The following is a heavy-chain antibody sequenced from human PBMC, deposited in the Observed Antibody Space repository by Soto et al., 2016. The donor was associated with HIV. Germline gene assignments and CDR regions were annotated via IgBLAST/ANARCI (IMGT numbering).Heavy chain of an antibody. CDR2: INKDGSTT. V-gene: IGHV3-74*01. CDR1: GFSSSSYW. D-gene: IGHD3-16*01. CDR3: SRDTFGPDDY. J-gene: IGHJ4*02. Sequence: EVQLVESGGGLVQPGGSLRLSCAASGFSSSSYWMHWVRQAPGKGLVWVSRINKDGSTTTYADSVRGRFTISRDYAKNTLYLQMNTLRVEDTAVYYCSRDTFGPDDYWGQGTLVTVSS.